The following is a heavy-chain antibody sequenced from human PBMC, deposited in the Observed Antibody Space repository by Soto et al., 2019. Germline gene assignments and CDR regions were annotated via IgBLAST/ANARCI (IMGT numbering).Heavy chain of an antibody. CDR2: MYSGGST. J-gene: IGHJ6*02. V-gene: IGHV3-66*01. D-gene: IGHD2-2*01. CDR3: ARDSSLHQPLFYGTDV. Sequence: EVQLVESGGGLVQPGGSLRLSCAASGLTVSSNYMSWVRQAPGKGLEWVSVMYSGGSTYYADSVKGRFIISRDNYKNTLYLQMDSLRVEDTAVYYCARDSSLHQPLFYGTDVWGQGTTVTVSS. CDR1: GLTVSSNY.